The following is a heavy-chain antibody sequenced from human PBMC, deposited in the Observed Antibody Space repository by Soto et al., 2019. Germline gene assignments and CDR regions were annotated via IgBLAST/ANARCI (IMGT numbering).Heavy chain of an antibody. V-gene: IGHV5-10-1*03. CDR3: ARPDSSSWSRSDYGMDV. CDR1: GYSFTSYW. D-gene: IGHD6-13*01. J-gene: IGHJ6*02. Sequence: EVQLVQSGAEVKKPGESLRISCKGSGYSFTSYWISWVRQMPGKGLEWMGRIDPSDSYTNYSPSFQGHVTISADKSISTAYLQWSSLKASDTAMYYCARPDSSSWSRSDYGMDVWGQGTTVTVSS. CDR2: IDPSDSYT.